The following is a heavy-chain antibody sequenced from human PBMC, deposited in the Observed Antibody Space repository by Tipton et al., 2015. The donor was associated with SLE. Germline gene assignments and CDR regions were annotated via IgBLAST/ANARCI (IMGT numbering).Heavy chain of an antibody. V-gene: IGHV7-4-1*02. D-gene: IGHD6-19*01. Sequence: QVQLVQSGSELKKPGASVKVSCKASGYTFTSYAMNWVRQAPGQGLEWMGWINTNTGNPTYAQGFTGRFVFSLDTSVSTAYLQISSLKAEDTAVYYCARDRNEGFIAVAGHGTVGYWGQGTLVTVSS. CDR3: ARDRNEGFIAVAGHGTVGY. J-gene: IGHJ4*02. CDR2: INTNTGNP. CDR1: GYTFTSYA.